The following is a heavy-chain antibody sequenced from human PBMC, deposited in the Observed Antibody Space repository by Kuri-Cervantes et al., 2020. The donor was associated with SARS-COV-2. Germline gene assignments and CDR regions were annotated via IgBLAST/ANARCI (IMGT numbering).Heavy chain of an antibody. J-gene: IGHJ6*03. CDR2: FDPEDGET. D-gene: IGHD2-2*01. Sequence: ASVKVSCKVSGYTLTELSMHWVRQAPGKGLEWMGGFDPEDGETIYAQKFQGRVTITEDTSTDTAYMELSSLRSEDTAVYYCARGYCSSTSCYSFHWYYYYMDVWGKGTTVTVSS. CDR3: ARGYCSSTSCYSFHWYYYYMDV. CDR1: GYTLTELS. V-gene: IGHV1-24*01.